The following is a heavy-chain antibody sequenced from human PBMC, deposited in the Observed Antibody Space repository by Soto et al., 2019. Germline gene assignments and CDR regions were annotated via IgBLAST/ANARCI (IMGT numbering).Heavy chain of an antibody. J-gene: IGHJ6*02. Sequence: GESLKISCAASGFTFSSYAMHWVRQAPGKGLEWVAVISYDGSNKYYADSVKGRFTISRDNSKNTLYLQMNSLRAEDTAVYYCARDRAGGSYYYYYYYGIDVWGQGTTVTVSS. CDR3: ARDRAGGSYYYYYYYGIDV. CDR1: GFTFSSYA. V-gene: IGHV3-30*04. D-gene: IGHD1-26*01. CDR2: ISYDGSNK.